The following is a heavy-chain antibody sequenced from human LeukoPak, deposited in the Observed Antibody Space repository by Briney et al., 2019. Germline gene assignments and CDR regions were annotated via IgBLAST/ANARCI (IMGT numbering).Heavy chain of an antibody. V-gene: IGHV3-48*03. J-gene: IGHJ3*01. Sequence: QPGGSLRLSCAASGFTFSSYEMNWVRQAPGKGLEWLSYISDSGSTIHYADSVKGRLTISRDNAKNSLYLQMNSLRAEDTAVYYCARDAPYGPDALDLWGQGTMVTVSS. CDR2: ISDSGSTI. D-gene: IGHD3-10*01. CDR1: GFTFSSYE. CDR3: ARDAPYGPDALDL.